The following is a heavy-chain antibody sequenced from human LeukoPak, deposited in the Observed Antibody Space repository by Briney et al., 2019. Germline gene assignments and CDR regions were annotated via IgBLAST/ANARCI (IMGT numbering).Heavy chain of an antibody. CDR1: GGSISSYY. CDR2: ISYSGTT. V-gene: IGHV4-59*01. CDR3: ARDYCSGGNCYYFDY. Sequence: SETLSLTCTVSGGSISSYYWNWIRQPPGKGLEWIGYISYSGTTNYNPSLKSRVTISVDTSKNQFSLKLNSVTAADTAVYHCARDYCSGGNCYYFDYWGQGTLVTVSS. J-gene: IGHJ4*02. D-gene: IGHD2-15*01.